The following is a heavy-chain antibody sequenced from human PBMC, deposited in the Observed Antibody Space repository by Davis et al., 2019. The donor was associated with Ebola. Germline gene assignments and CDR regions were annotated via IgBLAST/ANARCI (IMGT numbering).Heavy chain of an antibody. Sequence: GESLKISCAASGFTFSGSAMHWVRQAPGKGLEWVAVISYDGSNKYYADSVKGRFTISRDNSKNTLYLQMNSLRAEDTAVYYCAKDPHDYWGQGTLVTVSS. V-gene: IGHV3-30*04. CDR1: GFTFSGSA. CDR2: ISYDGSNK. J-gene: IGHJ4*02. CDR3: AKDPHDY.